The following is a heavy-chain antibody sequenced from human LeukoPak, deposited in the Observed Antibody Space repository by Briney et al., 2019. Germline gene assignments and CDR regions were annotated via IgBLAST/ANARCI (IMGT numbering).Heavy chain of an antibody. V-gene: IGHV3-30*02. D-gene: IGHD3-10*01. J-gene: IGHJ4*02. Sequence: GGSLRLTCAASGFTFSSYGMHWVRQAPGKGLEWVAIIWYDGSNKYYADSVKGRFTISRDNSKNTLYLQMNSLRAEDTAVYYCAKVLSRATYASGALIDYWGQGTLVTVSS. CDR1: GFTFSSYG. CDR2: IWYDGSNK. CDR3: AKVLSRATYASGALIDY.